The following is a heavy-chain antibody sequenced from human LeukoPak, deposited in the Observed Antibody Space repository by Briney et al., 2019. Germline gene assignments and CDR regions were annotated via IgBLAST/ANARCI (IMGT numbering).Heavy chain of an antibody. Sequence: GASVKVSCKVSGYTLTELSMHWVRQAPGKGLEWMGGFDPEDGETIYAQKFQGRVTMTEDTSTDTAYMELSSPRSEDTAVYYCATEDYGSGKGSNWFDPWGQGTLVTVSS. J-gene: IGHJ5*02. V-gene: IGHV1-24*01. CDR1: GYTLTELS. CDR3: ATEDYGSGKGSNWFDP. CDR2: FDPEDGET. D-gene: IGHD3-10*01.